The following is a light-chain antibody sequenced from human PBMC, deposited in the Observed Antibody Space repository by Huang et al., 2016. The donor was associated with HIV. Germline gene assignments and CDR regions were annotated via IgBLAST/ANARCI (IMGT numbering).Light chain of an antibody. CDR3: QQYGSSPYT. CDR2: GAS. Sequence: EIVLTQSPGTLSLSPGERATLSCGASHVVSTGFLAWYQQRPGQPPRLLIYGASRRACGIPDRFSASGSATEFTLTISRLEPEDFAVYFCQQYGSSPYTFGQGTNIEIK. CDR1: HVVSTGF. V-gene: IGKV3-20*01. J-gene: IGKJ2*01.